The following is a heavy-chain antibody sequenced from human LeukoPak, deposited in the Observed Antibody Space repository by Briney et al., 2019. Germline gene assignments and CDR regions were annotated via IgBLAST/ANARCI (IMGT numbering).Heavy chain of an antibody. V-gene: IGHV3-53*01. Sequence: GGSLRLSCAASGFTVSSNYMSWVRQAPVKGLEWVSVIYSGGSTYYADSVKGRFTISRDNSKNTLYLQMNSLRAEDTAVYYCARVASGWYGVNDAFDIWGQGTMVTVSS. CDR2: IYSGGST. D-gene: IGHD6-19*01. CDR3: ARVASGWYGVNDAFDI. J-gene: IGHJ3*02. CDR1: GFTVSSNY.